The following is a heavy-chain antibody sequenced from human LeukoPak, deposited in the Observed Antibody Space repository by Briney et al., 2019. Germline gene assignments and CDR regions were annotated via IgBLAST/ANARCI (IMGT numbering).Heavy chain of an antibody. D-gene: IGHD4-17*01. CDR2: IYSGGNT. CDR1: GFTVSSNY. CDR3: ASRPSGDYPYFDY. Sequence: GGSLRLSCAASGFTVSSNYMSWVRQAPGKGLDWVSVIYSGGNTYYADSVKGRFTISRDNSKNTLYLQMNSLRAEDTAVYYCASRPSGDYPYFDYWGQGTLVIVSS. V-gene: IGHV3-66*01. J-gene: IGHJ4*02.